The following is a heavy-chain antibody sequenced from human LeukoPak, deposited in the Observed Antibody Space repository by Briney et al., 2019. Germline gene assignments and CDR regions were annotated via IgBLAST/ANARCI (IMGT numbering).Heavy chain of an antibody. Sequence: ASVKVSCKASGYTFTGYYMHWVRQAPGQGLEWMGWINPNSGGTNYAQKFQGRVTMTRDTSISTAYMELSRLRSDDTAVYYCSRNGGDGLGWRYYYYMDVWGKGTTVTISS. J-gene: IGHJ6*03. CDR3: SRNGGDGLGWRYYYYMDV. V-gene: IGHV1-2*02. D-gene: IGHD3-16*01. CDR2: INPNSGGT. CDR1: GYTFTGYY.